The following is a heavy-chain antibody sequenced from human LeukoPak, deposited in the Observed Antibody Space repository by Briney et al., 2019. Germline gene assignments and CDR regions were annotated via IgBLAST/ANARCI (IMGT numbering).Heavy chain of an antibody. CDR2: ISTGGLST. Sequence: PGGSLRLSCAASGFTFSTYAMNWVRQAPGKGLEWVSSISTGGLSTYYADSVKGRFTISRDNSKNALYLQMRRLRVEDTALYYCAKDAYGSGSYDAFDIWGQGTMVTVSS. CDR1: GFTFSTYA. D-gene: IGHD3-10*01. J-gene: IGHJ3*02. CDR3: AKDAYGSGSYDAFDI. V-gene: IGHV3-23*01.